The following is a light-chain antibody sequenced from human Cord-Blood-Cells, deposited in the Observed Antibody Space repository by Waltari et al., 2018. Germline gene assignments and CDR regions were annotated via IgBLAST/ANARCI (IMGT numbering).Light chain of an antibody. Sequence: DIVITQSPDPLAVYFGDRATINCKFSQSVLYRPNNKNYLAWYQQKPGQPPKLLIYWASTRESGVPDRFSGSVSGTDFTLTISSLQAEDVAVYYCQQYYSTPFTFGPGTKVDIK. CDR2: WAS. CDR3: QQYYSTPFT. CDR1: QSVLYRPNNKNY. V-gene: IGKV4-1*01. J-gene: IGKJ3*01.